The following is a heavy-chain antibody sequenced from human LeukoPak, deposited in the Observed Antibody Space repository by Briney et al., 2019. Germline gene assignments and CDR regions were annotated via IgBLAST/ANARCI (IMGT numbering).Heavy chain of an antibody. CDR2: ISYDGSNK. D-gene: IGHD1-26*01. CDR1: GFTFSSYA. CDR3: ANQWELRRSGFDY. V-gene: IGHV3-30-3*01. Sequence: PGGSLRLSCAASGFTFSSYAMHWVRQAPGKGLEWVAVISYDGSNKCYADSVKGRFTISRDNSKNTLYLQMNSLRAEDTAVYYCANQWELRRSGFDYWGQGTLVTVSS. J-gene: IGHJ4*02.